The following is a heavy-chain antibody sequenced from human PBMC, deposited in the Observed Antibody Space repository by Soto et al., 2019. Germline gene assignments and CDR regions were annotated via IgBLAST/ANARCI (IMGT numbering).Heavy chain of an antibody. CDR3: ARALGVLFGDHGSGLGY. J-gene: IGHJ4*02. V-gene: IGHV1-8*02. D-gene: IGHD3-10*01. Sequence: EASVKVSCKASGYTFTGYYMHWVRQATGQGLEWMGWMNPNSGNTGYAQKFQGRVTMTRNTSISTAYMELSSLRSEDTAVYYCARALGVLFGDHGSGLGYWGQGTLVTVSS. CDR2: MNPNSGNT. CDR1: GYTFTGYY.